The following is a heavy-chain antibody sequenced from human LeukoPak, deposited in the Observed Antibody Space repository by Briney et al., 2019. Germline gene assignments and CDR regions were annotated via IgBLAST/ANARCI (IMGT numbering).Heavy chain of an antibody. D-gene: IGHD3-10*01. V-gene: IGHV4-34*01. CDR2: INHSGST. J-gene: IGHJ5*02. CDR1: GGSFSGYY. CDR3: ARGHSLRVRGAHTRFDP. Sequence: SETLSLTCAVYGGSFSGYYWSWIRQPPGKGLEWIGEINHSGSTNHNPSLKSRVTISVDTSKNQFSLKLSSVTAADTAVYYCARGHSLRVRGAHTRFDPWGQGTLVTVSS.